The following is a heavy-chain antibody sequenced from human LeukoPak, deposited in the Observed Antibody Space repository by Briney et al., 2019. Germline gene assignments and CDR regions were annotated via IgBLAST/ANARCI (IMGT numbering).Heavy chain of an antibody. CDR1: GFTVSSYE. V-gene: IGHV3-48*03. CDR3: ARESSGNYYVGFDY. D-gene: IGHD1-26*01. J-gene: IGHJ4*02. CDR2: ISSSGSTI. Sequence: GGSLRLSCAASGFTVSSYEMNWVRQAPGKGLEWVSYISSSGSTIYYADSVKGRFTISRDSAENSLYLQMSSLRAEDTAVYYCARESSGNYYVGFDYWGQGTLVTVSS.